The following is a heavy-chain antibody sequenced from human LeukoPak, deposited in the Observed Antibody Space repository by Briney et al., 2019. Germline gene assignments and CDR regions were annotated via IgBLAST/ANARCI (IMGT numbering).Heavy chain of an antibody. V-gene: IGHV3-66*01. D-gene: IGHD6-13*01. Sequence: PGGSLRLSCAASGFSVSSNYMSWVHQAPGKGLELVSIIYSGNNTYYADSVKARFTLSRDTSKNTVYLQMNNLRAEDTAVYYCARCIAPAFFHSWGQGSLVTVSS. CDR1: GFSVSSNY. CDR2: IYSGNNT. J-gene: IGHJ4*02. CDR3: ARCIAPAFFHS.